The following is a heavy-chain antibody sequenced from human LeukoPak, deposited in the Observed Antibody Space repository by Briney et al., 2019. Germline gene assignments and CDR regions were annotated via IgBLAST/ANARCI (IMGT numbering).Heavy chain of an antibody. CDR1: GGSSSSSNW. CDR2: IYHSGST. D-gene: IGHD3-10*01. CDR3: ARITYYYGSGSTFDY. Sequence: PSGTLSLTGAVSGGSSSSSNWWRWVRQPPGKGLEWIGEIYHSGSTNYHPSRKIRVTRSVDKPKNQFSLKLSSVTAADTAVYYCARITYYYGSGSTFDYWGQGTLVTVSS. J-gene: IGHJ4*02. V-gene: IGHV4-4*02.